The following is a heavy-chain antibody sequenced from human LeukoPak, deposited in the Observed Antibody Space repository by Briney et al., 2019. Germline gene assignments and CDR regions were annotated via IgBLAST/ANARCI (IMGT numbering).Heavy chain of an antibody. V-gene: IGHV3-48*01. J-gene: IGHJ4*02. CDR1: GFTFNAFG. Sequence: GGSLRLSCAASGFTFNAFGMNWVRQAPGKGLEWVSYIGTTSGAIYYADSVKGRFTISRDSAKNSLYLQMNSLRAEDTAVYYCARAYYGSGSYYILDYWGQGTLVTVSS. CDR3: ARAYYGSGSYYILDY. D-gene: IGHD3-10*01. CDR2: IGTTSGAI.